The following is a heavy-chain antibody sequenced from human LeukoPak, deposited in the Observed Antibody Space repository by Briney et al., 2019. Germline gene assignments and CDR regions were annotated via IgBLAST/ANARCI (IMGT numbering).Heavy chain of an antibody. J-gene: IGHJ6*02. CDR3: ARDPPPLAAAGPMDV. D-gene: IGHD6-13*01. CDR2: LYTGGTT. V-gene: IGHV3-53*01. CDR1: GFTVSSSY. Sequence: GGSLRLSCAASGFTVSSSYMNWVRQGPGTGLEWVSLLYTGGTTYYADSVKGRFTISRDDSKNTVFLQMNSLRAEDTAVYYCARDPPPLAAAGPMDVWGQGTTVTVSS.